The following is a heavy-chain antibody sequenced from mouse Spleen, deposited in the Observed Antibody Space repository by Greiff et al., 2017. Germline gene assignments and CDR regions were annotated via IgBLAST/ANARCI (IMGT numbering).Heavy chain of an antibody. J-gene: IGHJ2*01. CDR2: INPYNGGT. CDR1: GYTFTDYY. CDR3: ARWLGRDFDY. Sequence: LQESGPVLVKPGASVKMSCKASGYTFTDYYMNWVKQSHGKSLEWIGVINPYNGGTSYNQKFKGKATLTVDKSSSTAYMELNSLTSEDSAVYYCARWLGRDFDYWGQGTTLTVSS. V-gene: IGHV1-19*01. D-gene: IGHD4-1*01.